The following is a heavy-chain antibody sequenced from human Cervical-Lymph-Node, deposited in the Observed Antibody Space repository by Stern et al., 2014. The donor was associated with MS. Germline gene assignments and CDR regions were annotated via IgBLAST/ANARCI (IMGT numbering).Heavy chain of an antibody. V-gene: IGHV3-74*01. CDR2: INSDGSST. CDR1: GFTFSSYW. CDR3: ARDASYCGGDCYSGWFDP. Sequence: VQLVESGGGLVQPGGSLRLSCAASGFTFSSYWMHWVRQAPGKGLVWVSRINSDGSSTSYADSVKGRFTISRDNAKNTLYLQMNSLRAEDTAVYYCARDASYCGGDCYSGWFDPWGQGTLVTVSS. J-gene: IGHJ5*02. D-gene: IGHD2-21*02.